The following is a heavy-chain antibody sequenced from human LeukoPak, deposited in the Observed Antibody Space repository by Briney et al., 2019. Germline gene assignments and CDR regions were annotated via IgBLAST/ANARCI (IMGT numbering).Heavy chain of an antibody. CDR3: LHY. V-gene: IGHV3-21*01. J-gene: IGHJ4*02. D-gene: IGHD2/OR15-2a*01. Sequence: PGGSLRLSCAASGFTFNSYTMNWVRQPPGKGLEWVSSISGGSSYIRYTDSLKGRFTISRDNVKNSVYLQMYFCARDHDSNSASLHYWGQGTLVTVSS. CDR1: GFTFNSYT. CDR2: ISGGSSYI.